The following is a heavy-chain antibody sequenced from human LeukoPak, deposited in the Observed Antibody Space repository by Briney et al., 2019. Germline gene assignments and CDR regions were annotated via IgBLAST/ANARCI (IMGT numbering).Heavy chain of an antibody. Sequence: QPGGSLRLSCAASGFTFSSYGMHWVRQAPGKGLEWVAVISYDGSNKYYADSVKGRFTISRDNSKNTLYLQMNSLRAEDTAVYYCAKGVTMVRGVIPPGPYYFDYWGQGTLVTVSS. CDR1: GFTFSSYG. D-gene: IGHD3-10*01. CDR2: ISYDGSNK. V-gene: IGHV3-30*18. CDR3: AKGVTMVRGVIPPGPYYFDY. J-gene: IGHJ4*02.